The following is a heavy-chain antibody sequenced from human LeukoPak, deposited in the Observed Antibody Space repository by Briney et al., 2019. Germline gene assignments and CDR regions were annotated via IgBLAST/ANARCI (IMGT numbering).Heavy chain of an antibody. CDR2: IIPIFGTA. Sequence: SVKVSCKASGGTFSSYAISWMRQAPGQGLEWMGGIIPIFGTANYAQKFQGRVTITADESTSTAYMELSSLRSEDTAVYYCARARHVYYGSGSYDYWGQGTLVTVSS. J-gene: IGHJ4*02. CDR1: GGTFSSYA. V-gene: IGHV1-69*13. CDR3: ARARHVYYGSGSYDY. D-gene: IGHD3-10*01.